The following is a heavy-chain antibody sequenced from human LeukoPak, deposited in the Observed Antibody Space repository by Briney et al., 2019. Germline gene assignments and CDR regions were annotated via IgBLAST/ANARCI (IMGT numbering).Heavy chain of an antibody. Sequence: ASVKVSCKASGYTFTNYHMHWVRQAPGQGLEWMGIINPSGGSTSYAQKFQGRVTMTRDTSTSTVYMELSSLRSEDTAVYYCARGGYSYADFDYWGQGTLVTVSS. CDR3: ARGGYSYADFDY. CDR2: INPSGGST. J-gene: IGHJ4*02. CDR1: GYTFTNYH. V-gene: IGHV1-46*01. D-gene: IGHD5-18*01.